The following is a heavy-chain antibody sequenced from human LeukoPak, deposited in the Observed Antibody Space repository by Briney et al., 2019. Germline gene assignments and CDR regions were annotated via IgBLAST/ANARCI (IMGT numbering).Heavy chain of an antibody. CDR1: GGSFSGYY. J-gene: IGHJ6*03. D-gene: IGHD3-22*01. V-gene: IGHV4-34*01. CDR2: INHSGST. CDR3: ARAFTYYYDSSGLRDSYYYYYMDV. Sequence: SETLSLTCAVYGGSFSGYYWSWIRQPPGKGLEWIGEINHSGSTNYNPSLKSRVTISVDKSKNQFSLKLSSVTAADTAVYYCARAFTYYYDSSGLRDSYYYYYMDVWGKGTTVTVSS.